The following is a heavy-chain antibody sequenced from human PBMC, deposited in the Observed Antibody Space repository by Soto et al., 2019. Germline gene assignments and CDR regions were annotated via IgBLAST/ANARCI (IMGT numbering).Heavy chain of an antibody. CDR1: GYPFTHYG. CDR3: AIDQSFDRSYYYGIDV. Sequence: ASVKVSCKSSGYPFTHYGITWVRQAPGQGLEWMGWISPYNGNTNHEQTFQGRVTLTTDTSTSTVYMELRSLRSDDTAVYYCAIDQSFDRSYYYGIDVWGQVNTVTVSS. J-gene: IGHJ6*02. V-gene: IGHV1-18*01. CDR2: ISPYNGNT. D-gene: IGHD3-10*01.